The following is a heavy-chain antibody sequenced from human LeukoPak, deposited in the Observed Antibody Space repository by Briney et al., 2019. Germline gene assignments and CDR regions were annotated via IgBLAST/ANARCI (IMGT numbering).Heavy chain of an antibody. V-gene: IGHV4-4*07. CDR3: AREPYSSSWTLGDYFDY. Sequence: PSETLSLTCTVSGGSISSYYWSWIRQPAGKGLEWIGRIYTSGSTNYNPSLKSRVTMSVDTSKNQFSLKLSSVTAADTAVYYCAREPYSSSWTLGDYFDYWGQGTLVTVSS. J-gene: IGHJ4*02. CDR2: IYTSGST. D-gene: IGHD6-13*01. CDR1: GGSISSYY.